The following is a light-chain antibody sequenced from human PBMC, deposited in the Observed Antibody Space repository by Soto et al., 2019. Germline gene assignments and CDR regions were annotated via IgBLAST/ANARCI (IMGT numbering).Light chain of an antibody. J-gene: IGLJ1*01. Sequence: QSALTQPPSVSGSPGQSVDISCTGTSSDVGSYNRVSWYQQPPGAAPKLMIYEVSNRPSGVPDRFSGSKSGNTASLTISGLQAEDEADYYCNSYIGSSTYVFGTGTKVTVL. CDR2: EVS. CDR1: SSDVGSYNR. CDR3: NSYIGSSTYV. V-gene: IGLV2-18*02.